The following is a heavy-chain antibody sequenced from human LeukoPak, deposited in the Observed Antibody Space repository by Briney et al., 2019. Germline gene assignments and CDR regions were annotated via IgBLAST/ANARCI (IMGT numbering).Heavy chain of an antibody. CDR3: ARSYSNHLFGMDV. V-gene: IGHV3-66*01. J-gene: IGHJ6*02. Sequence: GGSLRLSCAASGFTVSNYYMTWVRQAPGKGLEWVSVMYSGGSTYYADSVKGRVAISSDNSQNTVFLQMNSVRVEDTAVYYCARSYSNHLFGMDVWGQGTAVTVSS. D-gene: IGHD4-11*01. CDR2: MYSGGST. CDR1: GFTVSNYY.